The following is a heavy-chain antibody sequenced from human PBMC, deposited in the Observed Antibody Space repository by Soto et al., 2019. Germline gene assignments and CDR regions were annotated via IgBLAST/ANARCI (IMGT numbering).Heavy chain of an antibody. CDR3: ARVSRMVRGVIKNYYYYYGMDV. CDR2: INAGNGNT. CDR1: GYTFTSYA. J-gene: IGHJ6*02. Sequence: ASVKVSCKASGYTFTSYAMHWVRQAPGQRLEWMGWINAGNGNTKYSQKFQGRVTITRDTSASTAYMELSSLRSEDTAVYYCARVSRMVRGVIKNYYYYYGMDVWGQGTTVTVSS. D-gene: IGHD3-10*01. V-gene: IGHV1-3*01.